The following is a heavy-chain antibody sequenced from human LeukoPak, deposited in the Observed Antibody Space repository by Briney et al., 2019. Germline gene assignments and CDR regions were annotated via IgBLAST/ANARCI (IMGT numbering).Heavy chain of an antibody. D-gene: IGHD2-2*01. V-gene: IGHV3-74*01. CDR2: INTDGSNT. J-gene: IGHJ4*02. CDR3: ASEKRHCSSTSCSPWLLDY. CDR1: GLPFSRYW. Sequence: GGSLRLSCVDSGLPFSRYWMHWVRQAPGKGPVWVSRINTDGSNTYYADSVKGRFTISRDNAKNTVYLQMNSLRAEDTAVYYCASEKRHCSSTSCSPWLLDYWGQGTLVTVSS.